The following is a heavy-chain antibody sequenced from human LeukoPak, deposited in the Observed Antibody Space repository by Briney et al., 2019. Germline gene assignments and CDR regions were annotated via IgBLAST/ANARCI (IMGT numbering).Heavy chain of an antibody. CDR1: GFTFSSYS. CDR3: ARPIVGATPGIGY. Sequence: GGSLRLSCAASGFTFSSYSMNWVRQAPGKGLEWVSSISSGSSYIYYADSVKGRFTISRDNAKNSLYLQMNSLRAEDTAVYYCARPIVGATPGIGYWGQGTLVTVSS. J-gene: IGHJ4*02. D-gene: IGHD1-26*01. V-gene: IGHV3-21*01. CDR2: ISSGSSYI.